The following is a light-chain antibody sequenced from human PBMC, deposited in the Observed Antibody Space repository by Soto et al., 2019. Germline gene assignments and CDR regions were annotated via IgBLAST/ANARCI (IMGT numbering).Light chain of an antibody. CDR3: QTWGTGIYVV. V-gene: IGLV4-69*01. CDR2: LDSDGSH. J-gene: IGLJ2*01. Sequence: QLVLTQSPSASASLGASVKLTCTLSSGHSSYAIAWHQQQPEKGPRYLMKLDSDGSHTKGDAIPDRFSGSSSGAERYLTISSLQSEDEADYYCQTWGTGIYVVFGGGTKVTVL. CDR1: SGHSSYA.